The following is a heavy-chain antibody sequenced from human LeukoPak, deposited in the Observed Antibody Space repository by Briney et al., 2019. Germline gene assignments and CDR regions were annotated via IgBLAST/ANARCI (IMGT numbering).Heavy chain of an antibody. Sequence: GGSLRLSCAASTFIFSDYAMTWVRQAPGKGLEWASTISGGGDATYYAHSVKGRFAVSRDNSKKTLYLQLNSLRAEDTAVYYCTRDQRKYCSRTTCFVFDIWGQGTVVSVSS. CDR1: TFIFSDYA. D-gene: IGHD2-2*01. J-gene: IGHJ3*02. CDR2: ISGGGDAT. V-gene: IGHV3-23*01. CDR3: TRDQRKYCSRTTCFVFDI.